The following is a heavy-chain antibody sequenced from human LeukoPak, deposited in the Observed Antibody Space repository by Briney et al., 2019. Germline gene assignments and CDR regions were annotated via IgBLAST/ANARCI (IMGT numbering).Heavy chain of an antibody. J-gene: IGHJ4*02. CDR1: GFDFSTYE. D-gene: IGHD6-19*01. V-gene: IGHV3-48*03. CDR2: ITSSGSTV. Sequence: PGGSLRLSCVASGFDFSTYEMTWVRQAPGKGLELVSFITSSGSTVYYGDSVKGRFTVSRDNAKNSVYLQMNSLRAEDTAVYYCARSEYSSGWYYFDYWGQGTLVTVSS. CDR3: ARSEYSSGWYYFDY.